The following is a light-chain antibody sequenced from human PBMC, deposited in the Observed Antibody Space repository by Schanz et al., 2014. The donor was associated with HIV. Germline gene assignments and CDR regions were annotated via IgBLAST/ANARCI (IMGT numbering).Light chain of an antibody. J-gene: IGLJ2*01. CDR3: ISYTSGSVV. CDR1: SSDTGTYNY. CDR2: DVS. V-gene: IGLV2-14*03. Sequence: QSALTQPASVSGSPGQSITISCIGTSSDTGTYNYVSWYQQLPGKAPKLIIYDVSNRPSEISYRFSGSKSGHAASLAISGLRSEDEDDYYCISYTSGSVVFGGGTKRTVL.